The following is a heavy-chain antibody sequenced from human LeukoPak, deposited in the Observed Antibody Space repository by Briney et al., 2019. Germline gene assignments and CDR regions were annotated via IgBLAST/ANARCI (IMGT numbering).Heavy chain of an antibody. D-gene: IGHD4-17*01. Sequence: GASVKVSCEASGYTFTSYGISWVRQAPGQGLEWMGWISAYNGNTNYAQKLQGRVTMTTDTSTSTAYMELRSLRSDDTAVYYCARRRYGDPEITSRYYGMDVWGQGTTVTVSS. CDR2: ISAYNGNT. V-gene: IGHV1-18*01. J-gene: IGHJ6*02. CDR1: GYTFTSYG. CDR3: ARRRYGDPEITSRYYGMDV.